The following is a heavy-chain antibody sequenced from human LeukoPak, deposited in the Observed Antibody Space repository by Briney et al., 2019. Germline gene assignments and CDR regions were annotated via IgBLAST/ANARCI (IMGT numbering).Heavy chain of an antibody. V-gene: IGHV4-59*01. CDR2: IYYSGST. CDR1: GGSISSYY. J-gene: IGHJ4*02. D-gene: IGHD3-10*01. Sequence: SETLSLTCTVSGGSISSYYWSWIRQPPGKGLEWIGYIYYSGSTNYNPSLKSRVTISVDTSKNQFSLKPSSVTAADTAVYYCARDIYGSGSLFDYWGQGTLVTVSS. CDR3: ARDIYGSGSLFDY.